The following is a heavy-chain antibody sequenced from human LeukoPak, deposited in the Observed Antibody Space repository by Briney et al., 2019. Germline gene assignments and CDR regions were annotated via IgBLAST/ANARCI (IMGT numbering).Heavy chain of an antibody. CDR2: VNSDGSGT. CDR3: ATSLGPLTDY. CDR1: GFSFSSNW. Sequence: GGSLRLSCAASGFSFSSNWMHWVRQAPGKGLVWVSRVNSDGSGTSYADSVKGRFTISRDNTKNTLYLQMNSLRAEDTAVYYCATSLGPLTDYWGQGTLVTVSS. V-gene: IGHV3-74*01. D-gene: IGHD7-27*01. J-gene: IGHJ4*02.